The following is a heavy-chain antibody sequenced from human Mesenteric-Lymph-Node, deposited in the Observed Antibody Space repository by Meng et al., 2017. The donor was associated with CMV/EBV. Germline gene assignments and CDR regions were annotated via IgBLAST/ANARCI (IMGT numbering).Heavy chain of an antibody. CDR2: IIPILGIT. D-gene: IGHD3-16*01. V-gene: IGHV1-69*02. Sequence: SVKVSCKASGGTFSSYTISWVRQAPGQGPEWMGRIIPILGITHYAQKFQGRVTVTADKSTGTAYMEVSSLRSEDTAVYYCASLGEYYGMDVWGQGTTVTVSS. CDR1: GGTFSSYT. J-gene: IGHJ6*02. CDR3: ASLGEYYGMDV.